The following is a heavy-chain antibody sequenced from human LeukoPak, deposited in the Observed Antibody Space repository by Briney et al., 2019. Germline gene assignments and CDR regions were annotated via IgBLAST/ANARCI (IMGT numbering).Heavy chain of an antibody. V-gene: IGHV3-48*01. J-gene: IGHJ4*02. Sequence: GGSLRLSCEVSGFTFSSYSMNWVRQAPGKGLEWVSYISSSSSTIYYADSVKGRFTISRDNAKNSLYLQMNSLRAEDTAVYYCARALGYSGYGYYFDYWGQGTLVTVSS. CDR2: ISSSSSTI. CDR1: GFTFSSYS. CDR3: ARALGYSGYGYYFDY. D-gene: IGHD5-12*01.